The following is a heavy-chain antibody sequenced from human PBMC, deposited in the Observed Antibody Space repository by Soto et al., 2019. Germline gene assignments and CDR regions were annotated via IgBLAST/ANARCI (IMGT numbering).Heavy chain of an antibody. CDR2: ISGSGGST. Sequence: GGSLRLSCAASGFTFSSSAMSWVRQAPGKGLEWVSAISGSGGSTYYADSMKGRFTISRDNSKNTLYLQMNSLRAEDTAVYYCAKDREYYYDSSPAFDYWGQGTLVTVSS. CDR1: GFTFSSSA. V-gene: IGHV3-23*01. D-gene: IGHD3-22*01. J-gene: IGHJ4*02. CDR3: AKDREYYYDSSPAFDY.